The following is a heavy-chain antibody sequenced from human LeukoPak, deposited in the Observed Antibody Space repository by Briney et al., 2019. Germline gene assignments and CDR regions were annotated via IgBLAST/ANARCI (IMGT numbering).Heavy chain of an antibody. Sequence: SGGSLRLSCAASGFTFSSYGMHWVRQAPGKGLEWVAFIRYDGSNKYYADSVKGRFTISRDNSKNTLYLQMNSLRAEDTAVYYCAKDGNVDIVAMGFFDYWGREPWSPSPQ. CDR1: GFTFSSYG. CDR2: IRYDGSNK. D-gene: IGHD5-12*01. J-gene: IGHJ4*02. V-gene: IGHV3-30*02. CDR3: AKDGNVDIVAMGFFDY.